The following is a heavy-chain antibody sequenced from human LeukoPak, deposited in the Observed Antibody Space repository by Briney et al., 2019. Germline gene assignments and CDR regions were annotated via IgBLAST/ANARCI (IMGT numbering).Heavy chain of an antibody. CDR1: GFTFSSYE. CDR2: IYSGGST. Sequence: GGSLRLSCAASGFTFSSYEMTWVRQAPGKGLEWVSLIYSGGSTSYADSVKGRFTISRDNSKNTLYLQMNSLRAEDTAVYYCARKTDHQTGGDYWGQGTLVTVSS. CDR3: ARKTDHQTGGDY. V-gene: IGHV3-66*01. J-gene: IGHJ4*02. D-gene: IGHD1-1*01.